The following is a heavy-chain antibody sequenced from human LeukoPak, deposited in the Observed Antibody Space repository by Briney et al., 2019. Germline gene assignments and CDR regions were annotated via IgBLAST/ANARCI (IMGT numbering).Heavy chain of an antibody. CDR2: IIPIFGTA. Sequence: SVKVSCKASGGTFSSYAISWVRQAPGQGLEWMGRIIPIFGTANYAQKFQGRVTITTDESTSTAYMELSSLRSEDTAVYYCAACSGGSCYEFDPWGQGTLVTVSS. V-gene: IGHV1-69*05. CDR3: AACSGGSCYEFDP. CDR1: GGTFSSYA. J-gene: IGHJ5*02. D-gene: IGHD2-15*01.